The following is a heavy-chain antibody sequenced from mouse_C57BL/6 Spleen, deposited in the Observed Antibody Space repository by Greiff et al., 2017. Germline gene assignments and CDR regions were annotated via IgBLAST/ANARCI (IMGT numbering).Heavy chain of an antibody. CDR1: GYTFTSYW. J-gene: IGHJ3*01. Sequence: QVQLQQPGAELVKPGASVKMSCKASGYTFTSYWITWVKQRPGQGLEWIGDIYPGSGSTNYNEKFKSKATLTVDTSSSTAYMQLSSLTSEDSAVYYCARGIYNSSSYQAWFAYWGEGTLVTVSA. CDR3: ARGIYNSSSYQAWFAY. CDR2: IYPGSGST. D-gene: IGHD1-1*01. V-gene: IGHV1-55*01.